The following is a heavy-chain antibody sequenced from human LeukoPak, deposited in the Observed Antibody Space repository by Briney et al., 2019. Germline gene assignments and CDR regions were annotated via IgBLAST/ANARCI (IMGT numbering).Heavy chain of an antibody. CDR1: GFIFSSYA. J-gene: IGHJ4*02. V-gene: IGHV3-30*01. CDR3: ARPVGNSGIDF. D-gene: IGHD1-26*01. Sequence: PGRSLRLSCAASGFIFSSYAIHWVRQAPGKGLEWVAVMSYDEINKYYADSVKGRFTISRDNSKNALYLQMNSLRAEDTAIYYCARPVGNSGIDFWGQGTLVTVSS. CDR2: MSYDEINK.